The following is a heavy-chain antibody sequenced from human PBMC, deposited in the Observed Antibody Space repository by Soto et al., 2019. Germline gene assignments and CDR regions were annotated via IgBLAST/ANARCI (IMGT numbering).Heavy chain of an antibody. V-gene: IGHV1-18*04. CDR1: GYTFTSCG. Sequence: QVQLVQSGAEVKKPGASVQVSCKASGYTFTSCGISWVRQAPGLGPAWRGWSSAYNGNTNYAQKLQCRVTMTTDTSTSPAYMELRSLRSDDTAVYYCATLLSGSDYGGSGAFDIWGQGPMVTVSS. D-gene: IGHD1-26*01. CDR3: ATLLSGSDYGGSGAFDI. J-gene: IGHJ3*02. CDR2: SSAYNGNT.